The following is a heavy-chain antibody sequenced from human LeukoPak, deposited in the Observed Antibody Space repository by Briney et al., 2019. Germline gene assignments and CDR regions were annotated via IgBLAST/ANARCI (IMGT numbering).Heavy chain of an antibody. CDR1: GFTFSSYS. J-gene: IGHJ4*02. D-gene: IGHD4-11*01. V-gene: IGHV3-48*01. CDR2: ISSSSSTI. Sequence: VGSLRLSCAASGFTFSSYSMNWVRQAPGKGLEWVSYISSSSSTIYYADSVKGRFTISRDNAKNSLYLQMNSLRAEDTAVYYCARTTDPTTVTSPFDYWGQGTLVTVSS. CDR3: ARTTDPTTVTSPFDY.